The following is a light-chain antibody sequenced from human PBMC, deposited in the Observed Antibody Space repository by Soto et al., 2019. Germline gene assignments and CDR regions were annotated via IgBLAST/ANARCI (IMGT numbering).Light chain of an antibody. CDR2: GAS. CDR1: QSVTSTY. J-gene: IGKJ4*01. Sequence: EIVLTQSPGTLSLSPGETASLSCRASQSVTSTYLAWYQQKPGQAPRLLIFGASTRVSGVPDRFSGSGSGKDFTLTISSLEPEDFAVYYGQQYGSSPLTFGGGTMVEIK. CDR3: QQYGSSPLT. V-gene: IGKV3-20*01.